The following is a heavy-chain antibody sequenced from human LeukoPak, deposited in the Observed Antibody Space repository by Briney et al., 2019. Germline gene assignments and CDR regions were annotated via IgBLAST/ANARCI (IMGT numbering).Heavy chain of an antibody. CDR3: ARANSVYDS. CDR2: ICSSSSTK. Sequence: GGSLRLSCAASGFTFSSYGMNWVRQAPGKGLERVSLICSSSSTKYYADSVRGRFTISRDNAKNSLYLQMNSLRDEYTAVYYCARANSVYDSWGQGTLVTVSS. CDR1: GFTFSSYG. J-gene: IGHJ5*01. V-gene: IGHV3-48*02. D-gene: IGHD5/OR15-5a*01.